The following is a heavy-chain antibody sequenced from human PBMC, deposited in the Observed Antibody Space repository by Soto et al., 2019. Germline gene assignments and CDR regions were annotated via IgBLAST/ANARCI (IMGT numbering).Heavy chain of an antibody. CDR3: AKDQGGYCSSTSCYIGSSDFDY. J-gene: IGHJ4*02. V-gene: IGHV3-23*01. D-gene: IGHD2-2*02. CDR1: GFTFSSYA. CDR2: ISGSGGST. Sequence: EVQLLESGGGLVQPGGSLRLSCAASGFTFSSYAMSWVRQAPGKGLEWVSAISGSGGSTYYADSVKGRFTISRDNSKNTLYLQMNSLRAEDTAVYYCAKDQGGYCSSTSCYIGSSDFDYWGQGTLVTVSS.